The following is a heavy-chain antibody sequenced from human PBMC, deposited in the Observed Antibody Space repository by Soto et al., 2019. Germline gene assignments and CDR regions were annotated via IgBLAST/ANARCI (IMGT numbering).Heavy chain of an antibody. CDR3: ARGYSSSSAAFDY. CDR1: GFTFSSYA. V-gene: IGHV3-30*04. CDR2: ISYDGRNK. D-gene: IGHD6-13*01. Sequence: QVQLVESGGGVVQPGRSLRLSCAASGFTFSSYAIHWVRQAPGKGLERVALISYDGRNKYYADSVKGRFTISRDNSKNTLYLQMNSLRVEDTAVYYCARGYSSSSAAFDYWGQGTLVTVSS. J-gene: IGHJ4*02.